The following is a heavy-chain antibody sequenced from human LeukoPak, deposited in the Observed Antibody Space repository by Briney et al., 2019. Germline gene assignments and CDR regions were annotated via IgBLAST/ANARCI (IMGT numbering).Heavy chain of an antibody. CDR1: GFTFSSYG. CDR3: AKDLSDIVVVPAAIGY. J-gene: IGHJ4*02. Sequence: GGSLRLSCAASGFTFSSYGMHWVRQAPGKGLEWVAVISYDGSNKYYADSVKGRFTISRDNSKNTLYLQMNSLRAEDTAVYYCAKDLSDIVVVPAAIGYWGQGTLVTVSS. CDR2: ISYDGSNK. D-gene: IGHD2-2*01. V-gene: IGHV3-30*18.